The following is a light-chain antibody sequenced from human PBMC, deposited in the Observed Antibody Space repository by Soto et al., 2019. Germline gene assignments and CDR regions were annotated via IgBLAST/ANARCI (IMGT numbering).Light chain of an antibody. CDR3: QTWGTGVV. J-gene: IGLJ2*01. V-gene: IGLV4-69*01. CDR2: LNSDGSH. CDR1: SGHSSYA. Sequence: QPVLTQSPSASASLGASVKLTCTLSSGHSSYAIAWHQQQPEQGPRYLMKLNSDGSHSKGDGIPDRFSGSSSGAERYLTISSLQSEDEADYYCQTWGTGVVFGGGTQLTVL.